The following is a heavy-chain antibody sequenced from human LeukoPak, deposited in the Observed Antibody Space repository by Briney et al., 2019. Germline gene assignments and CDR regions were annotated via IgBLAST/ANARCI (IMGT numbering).Heavy chain of an antibody. Sequence: PSETLSLTCTVSCGSISSSSYYWGRIRQPPGKGLEWIGSIYYSGSTYYNPSLKSRVTISVDTSKTQFSLRMSSVTAADTAVYYCARGVRYFDPLGYYMDVWGKGTTVTVSS. D-gene: IGHD3-9*01. V-gene: IGHV4-39*01. CDR1: CGSISSSSYY. CDR2: IYYSGST. CDR3: ARGVRYFDPLGYYMDV. J-gene: IGHJ6*03.